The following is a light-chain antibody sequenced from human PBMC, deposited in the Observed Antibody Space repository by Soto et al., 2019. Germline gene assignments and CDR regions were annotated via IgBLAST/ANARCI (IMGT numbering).Light chain of an antibody. CDR2: DAS. CDR1: QSIGYY. V-gene: IGKV3-11*01. Sequence: EIVLTQSPATLSLSPGERATLSCRASQSIGYYLAWYQEKPGQAPRLLIYDASIRATGILARFSGSWSGTDFTLTINGLEPEDSAVYYCQQRGNWPPTWTFGQGTKVEIK. J-gene: IGKJ1*01. CDR3: QQRGNWPPTWT.